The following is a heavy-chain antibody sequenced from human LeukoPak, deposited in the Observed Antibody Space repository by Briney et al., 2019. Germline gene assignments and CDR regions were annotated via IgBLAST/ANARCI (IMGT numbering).Heavy chain of an antibody. Sequence: SVKVSCKASGGTFSSYATSWGRQAPRQGLEWMGGIIPIFGTANYAQKFQGRVTITTDESTSTAYMELSSLRSEDTAVYYCASSILGAYYFDYWGQGTLVTVSS. CDR3: ASSILGAYYFDY. D-gene: IGHD1-26*01. V-gene: IGHV1-69*05. CDR1: GGTFSSYA. CDR2: IIPIFGTA. J-gene: IGHJ4*02.